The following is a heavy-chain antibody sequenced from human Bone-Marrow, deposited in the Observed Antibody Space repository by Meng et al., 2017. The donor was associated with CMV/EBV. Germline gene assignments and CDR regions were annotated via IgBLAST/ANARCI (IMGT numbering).Heavy chain of an antibody. D-gene: IGHD2/OR15-2a*01. Sequence: TLANSCVRWVIQDPGQGLELVGWISGYNGDTKCVQKFQGIVTLTADTSTNTAYLELRTLRSDDPAVYYCVRDRRLYFLMGEYYLDHWGQGTLVTVSS. CDR1: TLANSC. J-gene: IGHJ4*02. CDR3: VRDRRLYFLMGEYYLDH. V-gene: IGHV1-18*01. CDR2: ISGYNGDT.